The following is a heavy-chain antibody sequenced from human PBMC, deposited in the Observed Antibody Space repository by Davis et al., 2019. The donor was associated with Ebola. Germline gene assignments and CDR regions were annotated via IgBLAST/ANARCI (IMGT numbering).Heavy chain of an antibody. V-gene: IGHV4-39*07. CDR3: ARAPIRFLEWLLYRPDAFDI. D-gene: IGHD3-3*01. Sequence: SETLSLTCTVSGGSIISSSSYWGWIRQPPRKGLEWIGSIYYSGSTNYNPPLKSRVTISVDTSKNQFSLKLSSVTAADTAVYYCARAPIRFLEWLLYRPDAFDIWGQGTMVTVSS. J-gene: IGHJ3*02. CDR2: IYYSGST. CDR1: GGSIISSSSY.